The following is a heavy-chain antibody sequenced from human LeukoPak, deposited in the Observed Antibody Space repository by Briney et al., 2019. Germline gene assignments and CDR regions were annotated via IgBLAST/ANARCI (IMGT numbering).Heavy chain of an antibody. CDR2: IYYSGST. J-gene: IGHJ5*02. Sequence: GSLRLSCTASGFTFSSYWMGWIRQPPGKGLEWIGSIYYSGSTYYNPSLKSRVTISVDTSKNQFSLKLSSVTAADTAVYYCARDRGNYGNWFDPWGQGTLVTVSS. D-gene: IGHD3-16*01. CDR1: GFTFSSYW. V-gene: IGHV4-39*07. CDR3: ARDRGNYGNWFDP.